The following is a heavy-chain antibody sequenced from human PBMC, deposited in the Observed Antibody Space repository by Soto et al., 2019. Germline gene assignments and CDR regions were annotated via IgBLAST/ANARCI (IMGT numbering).Heavy chain of an antibody. V-gene: IGHV4-38-2*02. J-gene: IGHJ4*02. CDR2: IYHSGST. CDR3: ARDQWNTPLYYYDSSGLTYFDY. CDR1: GYSISSGYY. D-gene: IGHD3-22*01. Sequence: PXATLCLTCAVSGYSISSGYYWGCIRQPPGKGLEWIGSIYHSGSTYYNPSLKSRVTISVDTSKNQFSLKLSSVTAADTAVYYCARDQWNTPLYYYDSSGLTYFDYWGQGTLVTVSS.